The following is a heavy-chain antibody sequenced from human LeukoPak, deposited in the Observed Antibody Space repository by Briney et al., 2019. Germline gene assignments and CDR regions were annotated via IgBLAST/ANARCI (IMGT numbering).Heavy chain of an antibody. J-gene: IGHJ4*02. CDR1: GVPFSNYY. V-gene: IGHV4-34*01. Sequence: SETLSLTCAVSGVPFSNYYWSWVRQSPRQGLEWIGEINHSGYTSYNPSLKSRVTMSIDTSKNQFSLILTSVTVADAGVYYCTRAVAGHPDWGQGTLVTVSS. CDR3: TRAVAGHPD. CDR2: INHSGYT. D-gene: IGHD6-19*01.